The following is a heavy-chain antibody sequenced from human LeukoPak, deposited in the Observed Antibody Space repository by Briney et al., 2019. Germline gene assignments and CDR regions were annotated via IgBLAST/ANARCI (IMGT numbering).Heavy chain of an antibody. CDR1: GYTFTSYD. J-gene: IGHJ6*03. D-gene: IGHD1-7*01. Sequence: AASVKVSCKASGYTFTSYDINWVRQAPGQGLEWMGWMNPNSGNTGYAQKFQGRVTMTRNTSISTAYMELSSLRSEDTAVYYCARGITGTTDYYYMDVWGKGTTVTVSS. CDR3: ARGITGTTDYYYMDV. CDR2: MNPNSGNT. V-gene: IGHV1-8*01.